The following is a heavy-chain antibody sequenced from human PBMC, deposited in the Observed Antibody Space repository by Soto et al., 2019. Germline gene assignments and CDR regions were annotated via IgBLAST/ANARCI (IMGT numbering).Heavy chain of an antibody. D-gene: IGHD2-8*01. J-gene: IGHJ6*02. Sequence: PSETLSLTCTVSGGSMSSYYWSWIRQPAGKGLEWIGRIYTSRNTNYNPSLKSRLTMSVDTSKKQFSLRLTSVTAADTAVYYCARGGSDGVDYGMDVWGQGTTVTVSS. V-gene: IGHV4-4*07. CDR2: IYTSRNT. CDR3: ARGGSDGVDYGMDV. CDR1: GGSMSSYY.